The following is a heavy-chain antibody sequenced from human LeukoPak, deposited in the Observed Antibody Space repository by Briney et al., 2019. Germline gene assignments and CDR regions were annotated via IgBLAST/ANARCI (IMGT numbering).Heavy chain of an antibody. CDR1: GYTFTGYY. V-gene: IGHV1-2*02. J-gene: IGHJ6*03. D-gene: IGHD1-26*01. CDR3: ARADSGSHHYYYYMDV. CDR2: INPNSGGT. Sequence: ASVKVSCKASGYTFTGYYMHWVRQAPGQGLEWMGWINPNSGGTNYAQKFQGRVTMTRDTSISTAYMELSRLRSDDTAVCYCARADSGSHHYYYYMDVWGKGTTVTVSS.